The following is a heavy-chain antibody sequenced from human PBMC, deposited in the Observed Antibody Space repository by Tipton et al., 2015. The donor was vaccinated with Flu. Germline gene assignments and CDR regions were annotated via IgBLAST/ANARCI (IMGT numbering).Heavy chain of an antibody. CDR3: ASGYSYGVYYYYGMDV. D-gene: IGHD5-18*01. V-gene: IGHV4-39*07. CDR1: GGSISSSNYY. CDR2: IFYSGST. J-gene: IGHJ6*02. Sequence: TLSLTCTVSGGSISSSNYYWGWIRQPPGKGLEWIGSIFYSGSTDYNPSLKSRVTISADTSKNQFSLKLSSVTAADTAVYYCASGYSYGVYYYYGMDVWGQGTTVTVSS.